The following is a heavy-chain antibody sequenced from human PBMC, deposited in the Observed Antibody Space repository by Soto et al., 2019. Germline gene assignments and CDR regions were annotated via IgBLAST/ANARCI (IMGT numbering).Heavy chain of an antibody. Sequence: PGGSLRLSCAASGFSFSSDWMHWVRQAPGKGLEWVGRIGSKGQNYATTYAASVKGRFIISTDESKNMAHLQMNSLKTEDTAVYYCTKYSGTSSAPAALGQGTLVTVSS. CDR2: IGSKGQNYAT. CDR3: TKYSGTSSAPAA. D-gene: IGHD1-26*01. J-gene: IGHJ5*02. V-gene: IGHV3-73*01. CDR1: GFSFSSDW.